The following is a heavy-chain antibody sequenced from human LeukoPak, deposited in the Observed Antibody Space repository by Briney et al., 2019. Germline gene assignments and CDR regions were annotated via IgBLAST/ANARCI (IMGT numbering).Heavy chain of an antibody. Sequence: PGGSLRLSCTASGFTFSDYYKSWIRQAPGKGLEWVLYITCSGSTIYYADSVKGRFTISRDNAKNSLYLQMNSLRAEDTAVYYCARTTYYYDSSGYYYDYWGQGTLVTVSS. CDR2: ITCSGSTI. CDR3: ARTTYYYDSSGYYYDY. J-gene: IGHJ4*02. V-gene: IGHV3-11*04. D-gene: IGHD3-22*01. CDR1: GFTFSDYY.